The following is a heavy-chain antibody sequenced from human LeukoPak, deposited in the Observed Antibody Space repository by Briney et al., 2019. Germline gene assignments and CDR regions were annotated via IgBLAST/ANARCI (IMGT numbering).Heavy chain of an antibody. CDR2: IKQDGSEK. V-gene: IGHV3-7*01. CDR1: GFTFSSYW. Sequence: GGSLRLSCAASGFTFSSYWMSWVREAPGGGLEWVANIKQDGSEKYYVDSVKVRFTSSRDNAKNSLYLQLHSLRAEDTAVYYCARDRFLTTAACGQGTLVTVYS. D-gene: IGHD1-1*01. CDR3: ARDRFLTTAA. J-gene: IGHJ5*02.